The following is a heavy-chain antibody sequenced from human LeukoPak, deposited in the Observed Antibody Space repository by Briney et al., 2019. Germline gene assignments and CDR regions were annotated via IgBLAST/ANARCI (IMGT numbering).Heavy chain of an antibody. J-gene: IGHJ4*02. CDR1: GFTFSGYA. CDR2: ITGSGYRT. Sequence: GGSLRLSCAASGFTFSGYAMSWFRQAPGKGLEWVSAITGSGYRTYYADSVRGRFTTSRDNSKNTLYLQMNSLRAEDTAVYYCAKSARVDYWGQGTLVTVSS. V-gene: IGHV3-23*01. CDR3: AKSARVDY.